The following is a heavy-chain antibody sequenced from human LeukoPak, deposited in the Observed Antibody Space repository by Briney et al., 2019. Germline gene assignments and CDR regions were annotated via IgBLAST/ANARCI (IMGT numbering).Heavy chain of an antibody. V-gene: IGHV1-69*13. CDR3: ARDAVEQQLAYDY. CDR1: GGTFSSYA. CDR2: IIPIFGTA. Sequence: ASVKVSCKASGGTFSSYAISWVRQAPGQGLEWMGGIIPIFGTANYAQKFQGRVTITADESTSTAYMELSSLRSEDTAVYYCARDAVEQQLAYDYWGQGTLVTVSS. J-gene: IGHJ4*02. D-gene: IGHD6-13*01.